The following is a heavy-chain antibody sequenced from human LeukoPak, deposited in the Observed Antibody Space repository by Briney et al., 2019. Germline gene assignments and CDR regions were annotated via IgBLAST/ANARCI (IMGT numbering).Heavy chain of an antibody. Sequence: GGSLTLSCAASGFIVSIKYMNWVRQAPGKGLEWVSIIYSGGDTYYSDSVKGRFTISRDTSTNTLFLHMNNVRVEDTAVYYCARVGDHYHWYLDLWGRGTLVSVSS. CDR1: GFIVSIKY. D-gene: IGHD3-10*01. V-gene: IGHV3-53*01. CDR3: ARVGDHYHWYLDL. CDR2: IYSGGDT. J-gene: IGHJ2*01.